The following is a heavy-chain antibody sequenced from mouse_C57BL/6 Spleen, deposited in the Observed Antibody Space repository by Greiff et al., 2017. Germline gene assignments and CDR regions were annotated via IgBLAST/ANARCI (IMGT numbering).Heavy chain of an antibody. J-gene: IGHJ3*01. CDR3: AIGGYRPWFAY. CDR2: IYPYNGVS. CDR1: GYSFTGYY. V-gene: IGHV1-31*01. Sequence: EVKLHQSGPELVKPGASVKISCKASGYSFTGYYMHWVKQSHGNILDWIGYIYPYNGVSSYNQKFKGKATLTVDKSSSTAYLELRSLTSEDSAVYYCAIGGYRPWFAYWGQGTLVTVSA. D-gene: IGHD2-14*01.